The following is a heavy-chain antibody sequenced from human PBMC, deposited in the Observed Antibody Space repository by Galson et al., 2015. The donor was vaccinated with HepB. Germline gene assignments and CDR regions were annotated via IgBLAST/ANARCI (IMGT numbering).Heavy chain of an antibody. CDR3: ARDGQAAAGTYYYYYYMDV. Sequence: GLEWMGRINPNSGGTNYAQKFQGRVTMTRDTSISTAYMELSRLRSDDTAVYYCARDGQAAAGTYYYYYYMDVWGKGTTVTVSS. J-gene: IGHJ6*03. D-gene: IGHD6-13*01. V-gene: IGHV1-2*06. CDR2: INPNSGGT.